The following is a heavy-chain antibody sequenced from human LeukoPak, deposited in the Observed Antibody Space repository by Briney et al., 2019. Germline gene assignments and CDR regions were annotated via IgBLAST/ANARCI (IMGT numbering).Heavy chain of an antibody. CDR1: GFSFNSYS. V-gene: IGHV3-21*01. D-gene: IGHD6-13*01. CDR2: ISRGSTYI. CDR3: ARETGAAARPNWFDP. Sequence: GGSLRLSCAASGFSFNSYSMNWVRQAPGKGLEWVSSISRGSTYIYYADSVKGRFTISRDNAKNSLYLQMSSLRAEDTAVYYCARETGAAARPNWFDPWGQGTLVTVSS. J-gene: IGHJ5*02.